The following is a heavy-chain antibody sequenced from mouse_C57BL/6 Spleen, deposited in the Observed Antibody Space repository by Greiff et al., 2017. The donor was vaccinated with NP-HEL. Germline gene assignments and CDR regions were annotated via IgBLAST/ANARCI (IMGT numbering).Heavy chain of an antibody. CDR3: VRHKGHY. Sequence: EVKLVESGGGLVQPKGSLKLSCAASGFSFNTYAMHWVRQAPGKGLEWVARIRRKSNNYATSYAVSVKASFTITRDDSESMLNLQMNTENTEVTARDYCVRHKGHYWGQGTTLTVSS. CDR1: GFSFNTYA. CDR2: IRRKSNNYAT. J-gene: IGHJ2*01. V-gene: IGHV10-1*01. D-gene: IGHD3-3*01.